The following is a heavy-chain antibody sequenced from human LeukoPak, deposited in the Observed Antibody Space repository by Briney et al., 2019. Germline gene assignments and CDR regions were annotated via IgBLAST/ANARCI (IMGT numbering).Heavy chain of an antibody. CDR1: GFTFSGSA. Sequence: PGGSLRLSCAASGFTFSGSAMHWVRQASGKGLEWVGRIRSKANSYATAYAASVKGRVTISRGDSKNTAYLQMNSLKTEDTAVYYCTRAPTPYGGYDYFDYWGQGTLVTVSS. CDR3: TRAPTPYGGYDYFDY. V-gene: IGHV3-73*01. J-gene: IGHJ4*02. CDR2: IRSKANSYAT. D-gene: IGHD5-12*01.